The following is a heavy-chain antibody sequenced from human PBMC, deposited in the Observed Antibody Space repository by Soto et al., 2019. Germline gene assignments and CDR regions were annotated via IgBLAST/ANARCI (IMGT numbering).Heavy chain of an antibody. CDR3: AREVIAVPGTSHFDY. Sequence: SVKVSCKASGGTFSSYAISWVRQAPGQGLEWMGGIIPIFGTANYAQKFQGRVTITADESTSTAYMELSSLRSEDTAVYYCAREVIAVPGTSHFDYWGQGTLVTVSS. CDR2: IIPIFGTA. V-gene: IGHV1-69*13. CDR1: GGTFSSYA. J-gene: IGHJ4*02. D-gene: IGHD6-19*01.